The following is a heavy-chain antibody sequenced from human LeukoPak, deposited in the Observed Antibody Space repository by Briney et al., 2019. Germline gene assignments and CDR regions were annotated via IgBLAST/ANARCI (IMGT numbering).Heavy chain of an antibody. CDR1: GYTFTSYY. CDR2: INPSGGST. CDR3: ARDYYLGPAADYFDY. J-gene: IGHJ4*02. V-gene: IGHV1-46*01. Sequence: GASVKVFCKASGYTFTSYYMHWVRQAPGQGLEWMGIINPSGGSTSYAQKFQGRVTMTRDMSTSTVYMELSSLRSEDTAVYYCARDYYLGPAADYFDYWGQGTLVTVSS. D-gene: IGHD3-22*01.